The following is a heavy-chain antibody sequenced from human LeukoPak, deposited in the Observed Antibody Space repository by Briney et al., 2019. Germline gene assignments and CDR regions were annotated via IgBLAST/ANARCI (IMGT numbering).Heavy chain of an antibody. V-gene: IGHV3-23*01. D-gene: IGHD2-2*01. J-gene: IGHJ4*02. CDR3: AKGGEYQLPGDY. Sequence: GGSLRLSCAASGFTFNNYAMSWVRQAPGKGLGWVSTISSSGANTYYADSVKGRFTISRDNSKNTLYLQMNSLRAEDTAIYYCAKGGEYQLPGDYWGQGTLVTVSS. CDR1: GFTFNNYA. CDR2: ISSSGANT.